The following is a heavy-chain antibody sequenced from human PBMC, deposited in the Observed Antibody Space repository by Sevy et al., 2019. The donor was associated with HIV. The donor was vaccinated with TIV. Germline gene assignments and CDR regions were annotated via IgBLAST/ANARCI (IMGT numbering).Heavy chain of an antibody. D-gene: IGHD6-19*01. J-gene: IGHJ5*02. V-gene: IGHV4-34*01. CDR2: INHSGST. CDR1: GGSFSGYY. CDR3: ARGNIIAVAGNWFDP. Sequence: SETLSLTCAVYGGSFSGYYWSWIRQPPGKGLEWIEEINHSGSTNYNPSLKSRVTISVDTSKNQFSLKLSSVTAADTAVYYCARGNIIAVAGNWFDPWGQGTLVTVSS.